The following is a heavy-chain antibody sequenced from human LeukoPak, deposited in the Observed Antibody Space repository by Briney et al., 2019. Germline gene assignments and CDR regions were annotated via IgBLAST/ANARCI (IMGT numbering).Heavy chain of an antibody. J-gene: IGHJ4*02. Sequence: GGSLTLSCAASGFTFSDYYLSWIRQAPGKGLEWVSYISSSGSTIYYADSVKGRFTISRDNAKNSLYLQMNSLRAEDTAVYYCARGSDTAMVPLSYWGQGTLVTVSS. CDR2: ISSSGSTI. CDR3: ARGSDTAMVPLSY. V-gene: IGHV3-11*01. D-gene: IGHD5-18*01. CDR1: GFTFSDYY.